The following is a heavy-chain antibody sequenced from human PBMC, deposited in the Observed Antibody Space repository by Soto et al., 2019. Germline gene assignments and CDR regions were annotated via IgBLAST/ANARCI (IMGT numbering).Heavy chain of an antibody. J-gene: IGHJ4*02. Sequence: EVQLVESGGGLVKPGESHRLSCAASGFTFTNAWMNWVRQAPGKGLEWVGRIRSKTDGGTPDYAAPVKGRFTISRDDSKNTLYVQMNSLKTEDTAIYYCTTEKGYWGQGTLVTVSS. CDR1: GFTFTNAW. CDR3: TTEKGY. V-gene: IGHV3-15*07. CDR2: IRSKTDGGTP.